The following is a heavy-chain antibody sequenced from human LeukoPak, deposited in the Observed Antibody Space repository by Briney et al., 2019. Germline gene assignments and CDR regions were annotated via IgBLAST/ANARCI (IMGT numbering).Heavy chain of an antibody. CDR1: GFTFSSYW. CDR2: INTDGSST. D-gene: IGHD2-8*01. Sequence: PGGSLRLSCEASGFTFSSYWMHWVGQAPGKGLVWVSHINTDGSSTNYADSVRGRFTVSRDNAKNTLNLQMNSLRVEDTAVYYCARDNGGVDYWGQGTLVTVSS. CDR3: ARDNGGVDY. J-gene: IGHJ4*02. V-gene: IGHV3-74*01.